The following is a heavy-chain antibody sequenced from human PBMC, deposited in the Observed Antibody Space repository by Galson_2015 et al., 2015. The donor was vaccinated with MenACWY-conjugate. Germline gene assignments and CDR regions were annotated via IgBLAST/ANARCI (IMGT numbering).Heavy chain of an antibody. D-gene: IGHD4-17*01. CDR3: AKDPNGDYVGAFDM. J-gene: IGHJ3*02. V-gene: IGHV3-23*01. Sequence: SLRLSCAASGFTFSSYAVTWVRQAPGKGLQWVSAITGSGAAAYYADSVRGRFTASRDISKNTVYLQMNALRAEDTARYFCAKDPNGDYVGAFDMWGQGTMVTVSS. CDR2: ITGSGAAA. CDR1: GFTFSSYA.